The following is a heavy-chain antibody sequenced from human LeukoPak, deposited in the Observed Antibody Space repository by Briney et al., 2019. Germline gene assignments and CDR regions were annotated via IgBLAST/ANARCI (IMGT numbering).Heavy chain of an antibody. V-gene: IGHV3-7*01. CDR3: AREVWSGSIFDY. Sequence: PGGSLRLSCAASGFTFSSYWMSWVRQAPGKGLEWVANIKQDGSEKYYVDSVKGRLTISRDNAKSSLYLQMNSLRAEDTAVYYCAREVWSGSIFDYWGQGTLVTVSS. CDR2: IKQDGSEK. CDR1: GFTFSSYW. J-gene: IGHJ4*02. D-gene: IGHD3-3*01.